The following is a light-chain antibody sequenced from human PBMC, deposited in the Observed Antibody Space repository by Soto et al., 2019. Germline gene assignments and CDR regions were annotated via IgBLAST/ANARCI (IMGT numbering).Light chain of an antibody. CDR1: QSISSSY. V-gene: IGKV3-20*01. CDR3: QQYGRT. CDR2: GAS. J-gene: IGKJ1*01. Sequence: EIVLTQSPGTLSLSPGERATLSYRASQSISSSYLAWYQQKTGQAPRLLIYGASSRATGIPDRFSGSGSGTDFTLTISRLEPEDFAVYYCQQYGRTFGQGTKVDIK.